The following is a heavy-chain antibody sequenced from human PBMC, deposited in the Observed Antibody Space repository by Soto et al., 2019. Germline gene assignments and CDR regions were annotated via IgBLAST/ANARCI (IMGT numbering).Heavy chain of an antibody. V-gene: IGHV1-69*13. J-gene: IGHJ4*02. Sequence: GASVKVSCKASGGTFTSYAISWVRQAPGQGLEWMGGIIPIFCTANYAQKFQGRVTITADESTSTAYMELSSLRSEDTAVYYCARGPLAAMIVRMDHHPQPYYFDYWGQGTLVTVSS. CDR1: GGTFTSYA. CDR3: ARGPLAAMIVRMDHHPQPYYFDY. CDR2: IIPIFCTA. D-gene: IGHD3-22*01.